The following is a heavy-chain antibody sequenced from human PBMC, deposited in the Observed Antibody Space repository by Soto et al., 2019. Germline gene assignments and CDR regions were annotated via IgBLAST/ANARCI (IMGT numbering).Heavy chain of an antibody. Sequence: GGSLRLSCAASGFTFSSYSMNWVRQAPGKGLEWVSSISSSSSYIYYADSVKGRLTISRDNAKNSLYLQMNSLRAEDTAVYYCARAASSWSLNWFDPWGQGTLVTVSS. V-gene: IGHV3-21*01. J-gene: IGHJ5*02. CDR3: ARAASSWSLNWFDP. D-gene: IGHD6-13*01. CDR2: ISSSSSYI. CDR1: GFTFSSYS.